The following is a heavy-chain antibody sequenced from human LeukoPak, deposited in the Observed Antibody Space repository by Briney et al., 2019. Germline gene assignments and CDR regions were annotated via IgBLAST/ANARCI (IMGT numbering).Heavy chain of an antibody. V-gene: IGHV3-30*18. D-gene: IGHD2-2*01. J-gene: IGHJ4*02. CDR2: ISYDGSNK. CDR3: AKGASHAALDY. CDR1: GFTFSSSA. Sequence: PGGSLRLSCAASGFTFSSSAMSWVRQAPGKGLEWVAVISYDGSNKYYADSVKGRFTISRDNSKNTLYLQMNSLRAEDTAVYYCAKGASHAALDYWGQGTLVTVSS.